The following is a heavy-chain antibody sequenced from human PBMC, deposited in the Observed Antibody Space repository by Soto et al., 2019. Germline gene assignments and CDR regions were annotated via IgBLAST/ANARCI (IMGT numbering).Heavy chain of an antibody. Sequence: PSETLSLTCTVSGGSVSSGSYYWSWIRQPPGKGLEWIGYIYYSGSTNYNPSLKSRVTISVDTSKNQFSLKLSSVTAADTAVYYCARDPAMVRGVINYYYGMDVWGQGTTVTVAS. V-gene: IGHV4-61*01. CDR2: IYYSGST. CDR3: ARDPAMVRGVINYYYGMDV. CDR1: GGSVSSGSYY. J-gene: IGHJ6*02. D-gene: IGHD3-10*01.